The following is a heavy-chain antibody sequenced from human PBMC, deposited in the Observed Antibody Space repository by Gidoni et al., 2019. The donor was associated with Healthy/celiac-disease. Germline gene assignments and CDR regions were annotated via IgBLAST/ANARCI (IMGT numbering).Heavy chain of an antibody. V-gene: IGHV5-10-1*03. J-gene: IGHJ4*02. D-gene: IGHD5-12*01. Sequence: EVQLVQSGAEVKTTGESLRISCQGSGYSFTSYWISWVRQMPGKGLVWMGRIDPSASYTNSSPSFQGHVTISADKSISTAYLQWSSLKASDTAMYYCARHVYSGYDGFDYWGQGTLVTVSS. CDR2: IDPSASYT. CDR3: ARHVYSGYDGFDY. CDR1: GYSFTSYW.